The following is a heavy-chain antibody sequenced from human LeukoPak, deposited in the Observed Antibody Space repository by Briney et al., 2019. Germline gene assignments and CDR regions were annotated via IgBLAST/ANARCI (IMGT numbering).Heavy chain of an antibody. D-gene: IGHD3-22*01. CDR3: AKGPRTRYYYDSSGYYVFDY. CDR1: GFTFSSYG. CDR2: ISGSGGST. V-gene: IGHV3-23*01. Sequence: GGSLRLSCAASGFTFSSYGMSWVRQAPGKGLEWVSAISGSGGSTYYADSVKGRFTISRDNSKNTLYLQMNSLRAEDTAVYYCAKGPRTRYYYDSSGYYVFDYWGQGTLVTVSS. J-gene: IGHJ4*02.